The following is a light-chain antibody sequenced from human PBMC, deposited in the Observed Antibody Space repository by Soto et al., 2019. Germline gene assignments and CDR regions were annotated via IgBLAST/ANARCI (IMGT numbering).Light chain of an antibody. J-gene: IGKJ4*01. CDR2: DAS. CDR3: QHYDNLPLT. CDR1: QNINNW. Sequence: DIQMTQSPSTLSASVGDRVTITCRASQNINNWIAWYQQKPGKAPKFLIYDASTLERGVPSRFSGSGSRTHFSLSINNLQPEDVGTYFCQHYDNLPLTFGGGTKVDIK. V-gene: IGKV1-5*01.